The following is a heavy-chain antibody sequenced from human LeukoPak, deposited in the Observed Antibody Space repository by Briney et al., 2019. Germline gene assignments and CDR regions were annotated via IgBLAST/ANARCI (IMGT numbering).Heavy chain of an antibody. D-gene: IGHD2-8*01. CDR3: ASGRGYCTNGVCYRPFDY. V-gene: IGHV5-51*01. CDR2: IYPGDSDT. Sequence: GESLRISCLASGYIFTSYWIGWVRQMPGKGLEWMGIIYPGDSDTRYSPSFQGQVTISADKSISTAYLQWSSLKASDTAMYYCASGRGYCTNGVCYRPFDYWGQGTLVTVSS. J-gene: IGHJ4*02. CDR1: GYIFTSYW.